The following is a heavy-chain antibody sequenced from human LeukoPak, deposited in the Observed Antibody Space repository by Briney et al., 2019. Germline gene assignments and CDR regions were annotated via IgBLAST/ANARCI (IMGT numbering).Heavy chain of an antibody. D-gene: IGHD2-15*01. V-gene: IGHV5-51*01. Sequence: GGSLKISFKGSGYRFTSYWIGWVRPMPGKGLEWMGIIYPGDSDTRYSPSFQGQVTISADKSISTAYLQWSSLKASDTAMYYCARHESSGGSPQWFDPWGQGTLVTVSS. CDR1: GYRFTSYW. CDR3: ARHESSGGSPQWFDP. J-gene: IGHJ5*02. CDR2: IYPGDSDT.